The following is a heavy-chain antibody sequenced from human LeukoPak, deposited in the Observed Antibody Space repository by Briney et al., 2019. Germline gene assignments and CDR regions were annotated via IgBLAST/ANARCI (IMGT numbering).Heavy chain of an antibody. J-gene: IGHJ5*02. Sequence: PGGSLRLSCAASGFTFSSYWMHWVRQAPGKGLVWVSRINSDGSSTIYADSAKGRFTISRDNAKNTLYLQMNSLRAEDTAVYYCAREDSTNRHGSGKFWFDPWGQGTLVTVSS. D-gene: IGHD3-10*01. CDR3: AREDSTNRHGSGKFWFDP. V-gene: IGHV3-74*01. CDR2: INSDGSST. CDR1: GFTFSSYW.